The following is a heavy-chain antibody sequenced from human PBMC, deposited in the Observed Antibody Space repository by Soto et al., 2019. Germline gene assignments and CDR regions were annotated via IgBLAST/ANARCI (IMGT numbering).Heavy chain of an antibody. CDR2: IKSKTDGGTT. J-gene: IGHJ6*03. V-gene: IGHV3-15*01. Sequence: EVQLVESGGGLVKPGGSLRLSCAASGFTFSNAWMSWVRQAPGKGLEWVGRIKSKTDGGTTDYAAPVKGRFTISRDDSKNTLYLQMNSLKTDDTAVYYCTTAAMASIYYYYYYMDVWCKGTTVTVSS. CDR1: GFTFSNAW. CDR3: TTAAMASIYYYYYYMDV. D-gene: IGHD5-18*01.